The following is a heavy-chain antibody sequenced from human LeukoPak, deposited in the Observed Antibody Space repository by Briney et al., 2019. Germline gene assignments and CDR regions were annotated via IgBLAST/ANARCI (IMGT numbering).Heavy chain of an antibody. Sequence: PGGSLRLSCAASGFTFSSYAMSWVRQAPGKGLEWVSAISGSGGSTYYADSVKGRFTISRDNSKNTLYLQMNSLRAEDTAVYYCARRKGIAAALYGMDVWGQGTTVTVSS. V-gene: IGHV3-23*01. CDR2: ISGSGGST. D-gene: IGHD6-13*01. CDR1: GFTFSSYA. J-gene: IGHJ6*02. CDR3: ARRKGIAAALYGMDV.